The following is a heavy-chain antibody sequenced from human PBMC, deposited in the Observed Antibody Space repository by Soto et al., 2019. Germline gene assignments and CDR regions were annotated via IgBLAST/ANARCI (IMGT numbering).Heavy chain of an antibody. V-gene: IGHV1-24*01. CDR1: GYTLTELS. D-gene: IGHD6-13*01. CDR2: FDPEDGET. J-gene: IGHJ4*02. Sequence: ASVKVSCKVSGYTLTELSMHWVRQAPGKGLEWMGGFDPEDGETIYAQKFQGRVTMTEDTSTDTAYMELSSLRSEDTAVYYCATSQLVPKLYYFDHWRQGTLVTVSS. CDR3: ATSQLVPKLYYFDH.